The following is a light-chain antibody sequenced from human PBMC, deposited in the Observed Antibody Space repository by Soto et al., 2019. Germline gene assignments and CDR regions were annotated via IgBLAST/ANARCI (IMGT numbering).Light chain of an antibody. V-gene: IGLV2-14*01. CDR1: SSDVGGYSY. CDR3: SSYTSSSTPYV. CDR2: EVS. Sequence: QSALTQPASVSGSPGQLITISCTGTSSDVGGYSYVSWYQQHPGKAPKLMIYEVSNRPSGVSNRFSGSKSGNTASLTISGLQAEDEADYYCSSYTSSSTPYVFGTGTKLTVL. J-gene: IGLJ1*01.